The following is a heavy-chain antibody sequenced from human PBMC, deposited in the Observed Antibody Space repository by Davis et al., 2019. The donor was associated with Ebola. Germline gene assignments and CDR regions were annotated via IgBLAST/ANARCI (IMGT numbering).Heavy chain of an antibody. V-gene: IGHV5-51*01. Sequence: GESLKISCKGSGYSFTSYWIGWVRQMPGKGLEWMGIIYPGDSDTRYSPSFQGQVTISADTSISTAYLQWSSLKASDTAIYYCVRLAFTERYGVDYWGQGVLVTVSS. J-gene: IGHJ4*02. CDR1: GYSFTSYW. CDR3: VRLAFTERYGVDY. CDR2: IYPGDSDT. D-gene: IGHD4-17*01.